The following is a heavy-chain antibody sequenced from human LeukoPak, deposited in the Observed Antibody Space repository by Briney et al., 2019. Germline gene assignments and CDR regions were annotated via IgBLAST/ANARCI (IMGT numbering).Heavy chain of an antibody. CDR2: ISGSGANT. Sequence: PGGSLRLSCAASGFIFSTYAMSWVRQAPGKGLEWVSTISGSGANTYYADSVRGRFTISRDNSKNTLYLHMNSLRAEDTAVYYCASNLVATPPWFDPWGQGTLVTVSS. CDR3: ASNLVATPPWFDP. J-gene: IGHJ5*02. D-gene: IGHD5-12*01. V-gene: IGHV3-23*01. CDR1: GFIFSTYA.